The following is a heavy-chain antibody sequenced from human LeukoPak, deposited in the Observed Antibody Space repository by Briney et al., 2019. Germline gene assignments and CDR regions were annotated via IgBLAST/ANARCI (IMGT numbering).Heavy chain of an antibody. V-gene: IGHV3-23*01. CDR1: GFTFSSYA. Sequence: GGSLRLSCAASGFTFSSYAMSWVRQAPGKGLEWVSAISGSGGSTYYADSVKGRFTISRDNSKNTLYLQMNSLRAEDTAVYYCAKGSLLWFGELLTNRNWFGPWGQGTLVTVSS. CDR2: ISGSGGST. J-gene: IGHJ5*02. D-gene: IGHD3-10*01. CDR3: AKGSLLWFGELLTNRNWFGP.